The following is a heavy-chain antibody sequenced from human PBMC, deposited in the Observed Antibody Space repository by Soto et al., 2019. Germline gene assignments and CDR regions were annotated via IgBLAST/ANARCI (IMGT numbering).Heavy chain of an antibody. CDR1: GYSINSGGYY. V-gene: IGHV4-31*02. J-gene: IGHJ4*02. Sequence: SETLSLTCSVSGYSINSGGYYWSWLRHQPGKGLEWIGHIDSSGITYYNPSLESRLTMSLDTSKNQYSLRLSSVTAADTAIYYCARANGYGLGYFDYWGQGSLVTVSS. CDR3: ARANGYGLGYFDY. D-gene: IGHD5-12*01. CDR2: IDSSGIT.